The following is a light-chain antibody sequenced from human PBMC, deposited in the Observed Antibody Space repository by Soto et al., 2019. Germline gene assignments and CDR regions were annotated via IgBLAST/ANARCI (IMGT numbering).Light chain of an antibody. V-gene: IGLV2-14*01. CDR3: SSYTTGSTLYV. CDR1: GTDVGTYNF. Sequence: QSVLTQPASVSGSPGQSITISCTGSGTDVGTYNFVSWFQRHPGKAPQLIIFEVSNRPSGVSNRFSGSKSGNTASLTIAGLQAEDEADYHCSSYTTGSTLYVFGGGTKVTVL. J-gene: IGLJ1*01. CDR2: EVS.